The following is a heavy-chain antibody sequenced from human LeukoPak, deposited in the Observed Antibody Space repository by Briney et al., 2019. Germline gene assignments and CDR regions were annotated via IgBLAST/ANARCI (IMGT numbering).Heavy chain of an antibody. CDR2: IYYSGST. CDR3: ASAAAGIGGWFDP. CDR1: GGSISSGGYY. Sequence: SETLSLTCTGSGGSISSGGYYWSWIRQHPGKGLEWIGYIYYSGSTYYNPSLKSRVTISVDTSKNQFSLKLSSVTAADTAVYYCASAAAGIGGWFDPWGQGTLVTVSS. D-gene: IGHD6-13*01. V-gene: IGHV4-31*03. J-gene: IGHJ5*02.